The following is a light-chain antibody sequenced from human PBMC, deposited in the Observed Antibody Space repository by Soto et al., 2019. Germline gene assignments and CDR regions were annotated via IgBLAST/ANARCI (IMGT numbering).Light chain of an antibody. J-gene: IGKJ5*01. CDR1: QDISVY. CDR3: KKLTPAPPT. V-gene: IGKV1-27*01. CDR2: SAS. Sequence: DIQMTQSPSSLSASVGDRVTITCRASQDISVYLAWYQQKPGKVPKLLIYSASTLQSGVPSRFSGSGSGTVFTLTISSLHPEDVATYFCKKLTPAPPTFGQGTRPEIK.